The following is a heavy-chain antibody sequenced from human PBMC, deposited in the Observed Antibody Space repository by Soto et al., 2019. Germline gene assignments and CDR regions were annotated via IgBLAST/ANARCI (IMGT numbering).Heavy chain of an antibody. J-gene: IGHJ6*02. V-gene: IGHV1-2*04. Sequence: ASVKVSCKASGYTFTGYYMHWVRQAPGQGLEWMGWINPNSGGTNYAQKFQGWVTMTRDTSISTAYMELSRLRSDDTAVYYCAREYLAAGKPSQRYYYYYGMDVWGQGTTVTV. D-gene: IGHD6-13*01. CDR1: GYTFTGYY. CDR3: AREYLAAGKPSQRYYYYYGMDV. CDR2: INPNSGGT.